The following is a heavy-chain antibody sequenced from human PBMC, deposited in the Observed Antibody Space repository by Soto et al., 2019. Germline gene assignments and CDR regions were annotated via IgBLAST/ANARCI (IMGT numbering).Heavy chain of an antibody. CDR2: INDSGNI. V-gene: IGHV4-34*01. Sequence: QVQLQQWGAGLLKASETLSLTCAVYGGSFSGYQWSWIRQTPGKGLEWIGEINDSGNINYNPSLKSRVTILVDTAKKQISLKLSSVTAADTAVYYCARGLILWFGELSRRGGYYYGMDVWGKGTTVTVSS. CDR1: GGSFSGYQ. D-gene: IGHD3-10*01. J-gene: IGHJ6*04. CDR3: ARGLILWFGELSRRGGYYYGMDV.